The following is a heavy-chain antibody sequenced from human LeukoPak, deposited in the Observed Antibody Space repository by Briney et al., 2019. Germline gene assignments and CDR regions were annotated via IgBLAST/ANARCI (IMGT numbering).Heavy chain of an antibody. V-gene: IGHV3-23*01. D-gene: IGHD2-15*01. CDR2: ISGSGGST. J-gene: IGHJ4*02. Sequence: GGSLRLSCAASGFTFSSYAMSWVRQAPGKGLEWASAISGSGGSTYYADSVKGRFTISRDNSKNTLYLQMNSLRAEDTAVYYCAAGVVVAATPFYFDYWGQGTLVTVSS. CDR3: AAGVVVAATPFYFDY. CDR1: GFTFSSYA.